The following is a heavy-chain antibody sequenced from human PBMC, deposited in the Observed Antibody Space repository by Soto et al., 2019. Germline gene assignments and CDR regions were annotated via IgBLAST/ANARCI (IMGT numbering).Heavy chain of an antibody. Sequence: VELEQSGAEVKKPGSSVKVCCTTSGDILSGYTFSWVRQAPGQGLEWMGRIIPIIGAPFTTQKFQDRVAFTADISTNTVYMDLRSLTSEDTAVYYCARVSGTMEWSRGMDVWAKGTTVTVSS. J-gene: IGHJ6*04. CDR3: ARVSGTMEWSRGMDV. CDR2: IIPIIGAP. V-gene: IGHV1-69*08. CDR1: GDILSGYT. D-gene: IGHD1-1*01.